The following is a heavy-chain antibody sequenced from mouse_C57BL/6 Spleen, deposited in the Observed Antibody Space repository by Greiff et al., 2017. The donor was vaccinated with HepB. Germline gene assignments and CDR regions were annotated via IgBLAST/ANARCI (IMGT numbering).Heavy chain of an antibody. J-gene: IGHJ2*01. Sequence: QVQLQQSGAELVRPGSSVKLSCKASGYTFTSYWMHWVKQRPRQGLEWIGKIYPSDSETHYNQKFKDKATLTVDKSSSTAYMQHSSLTSEDSAVYYCARRGITTSFDYWGQGTTLTVSS. V-gene: IGHV1-52*01. CDR1: GYTFTSYW. CDR3: ARRGITTSFDY. CDR2: IYPSDSET. D-gene: IGHD2-4*01.